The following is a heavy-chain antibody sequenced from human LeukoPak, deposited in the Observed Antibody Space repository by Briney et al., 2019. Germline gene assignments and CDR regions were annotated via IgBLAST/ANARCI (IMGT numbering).Heavy chain of an antibody. CDR3: AKDHHYILTGLDY. CDR1: GFTFDDYA. V-gene: IGHV3-9*01. J-gene: IGHJ4*02. CDR2: ISWNSGSI. D-gene: IGHD3-9*01. Sequence: GGSLRLSCAASGFTFDDYAMHWVREAPGKGMEWVSGISWNSGSIGYADSVKGRFTISRDNAKNSLYLQMNSLRAEDTALYYCAKDHHYILTGLDYWGQGTLVTVSS.